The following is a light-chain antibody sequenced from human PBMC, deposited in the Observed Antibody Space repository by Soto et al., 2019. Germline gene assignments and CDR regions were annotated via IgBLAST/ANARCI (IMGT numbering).Light chain of an antibody. J-gene: IGKJ1*01. CDR3: QQYNNWPRT. V-gene: IGKV3-15*01. CDR1: QSVSSY. Sequence: ETVLTQSPATLSLSPGERATLSCRASQSVSSYLAWYQQKPGQAPRLLIYGASTRATGIPARFSGSGSGTEFTLTISSLQSEDFAVYYCQQYNNWPRTFGQGTKVDI. CDR2: GAS.